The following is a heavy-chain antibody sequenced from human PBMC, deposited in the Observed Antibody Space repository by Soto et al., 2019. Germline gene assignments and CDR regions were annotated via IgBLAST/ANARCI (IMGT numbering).Heavy chain of an antibody. CDR2: ISGSGGST. J-gene: IGHJ6*02. Sequence: EVQLLESGGGLVQPGGSLRLSCAASGFTFSSYAMSWVRQAPGKGLEWVSAISGSGGSTYYADSVKGRFTISRDNSKNTLDLQKNSLRAEDTGVYYCAKPLRAPLYYYDSSGTGGGGMDVWGQGTTVTVSS. CDR1: GFTFSSYA. D-gene: IGHD3-22*01. CDR3: AKPLRAPLYYYDSSGTGGGGMDV. V-gene: IGHV3-23*01.